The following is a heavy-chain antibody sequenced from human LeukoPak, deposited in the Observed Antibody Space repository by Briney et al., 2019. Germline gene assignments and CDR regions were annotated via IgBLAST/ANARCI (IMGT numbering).Heavy chain of an antibody. Sequence: GGSLRLSCAASGFTFITYWMHWVPQAPGKGLVWVSRITPDVGTTSYADSVKGRFTVSRDNAKNTLYLQMNSLRAEDTAVYYRAKAGKPTCSSWYLPECDYGMEVWGQGTTVTVSS. CDR3: AKAGKPTCSSWYLPECDYGMEV. CDR1: GFTFITYW. D-gene: IGHD6-13*01. J-gene: IGHJ6*02. V-gene: IGHV3-74*01. CDR2: ITPDVGTT.